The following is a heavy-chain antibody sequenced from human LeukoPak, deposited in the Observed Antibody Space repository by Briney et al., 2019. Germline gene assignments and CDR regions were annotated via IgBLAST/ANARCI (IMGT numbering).Heavy chain of an antibody. D-gene: IGHD3-22*01. CDR3: ASFYDSSGYYSPGPDY. V-gene: IGHV1-69*13. CDR2: IIPIFGTA. J-gene: IGHJ4*02. CDR1: GGTFSSYA. Sequence: ASVKVSCKASGGTFSSYAISWVRQAPGQGLEWMGGIIPIFGTANYAQKFQGRVTITADESTSTAYMELSSLRSEDTAVYYCASFYDSSGYYSPGPDYWGQGTLVTVSS.